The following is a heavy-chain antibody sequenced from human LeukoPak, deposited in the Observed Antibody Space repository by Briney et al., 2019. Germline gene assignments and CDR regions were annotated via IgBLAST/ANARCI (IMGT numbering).Heavy chain of an antibody. J-gene: IGHJ4*02. V-gene: IGHV3-21*01. CDR3: ARGVVPAAPYYFDY. Sequence: GGSLRLSCAASGFTFSSYSMNWVRQAPGKGLEWVSSISSSSSYIYYADSVKGRFTISRDNAKNSLYLQMNSLRAEDTAVYYCARGVVPAAPYYFDYWGQRTLVTVSS. CDR1: GFTFSSYS. D-gene: IGHD2-2*01. CDR2: ISSSSSYI.